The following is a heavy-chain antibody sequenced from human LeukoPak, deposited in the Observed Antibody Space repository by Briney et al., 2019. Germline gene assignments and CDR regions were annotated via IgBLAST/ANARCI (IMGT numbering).Heavy chain of an antibody. Sequence: GGSLRLSCAASGFTFTGYPMHWVRQPPGKGLEWVAFIRYDGSNEYYADSVKGRFTISRDNSKNTLFLQMNSLRTEDTAVYYCAKDLYSGSSPWGQGTLVTVSS. CDR2: IRYDGSNE. J-gene: IGHJ5*02. D-gene: IGHD1-26*01. CDR1: GFTFTGYP. V-gene: IGHV3-30*02. CDR3: AKDLYSGSSP.